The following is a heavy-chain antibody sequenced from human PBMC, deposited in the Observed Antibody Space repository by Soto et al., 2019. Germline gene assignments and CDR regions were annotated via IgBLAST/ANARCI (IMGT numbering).Heavy chain of an antibody. CDR1: GFTFSSYA. CDR2: ISYDGSNK. V-gene: IGHV3-30-3*01. Sequence: QVQLVESGGGVVQPGRSLRLSCAASGFTFSSYAMHWVRQAPGKGLEWVAVISYDGSNKYYADSVKGRFTISRDNSKNTLYLQMNSLRAEDTAVYYCARDPGPWGPGTLVTVSS. CDR3: ARDPGP. J-gene: IGHJ4*02.